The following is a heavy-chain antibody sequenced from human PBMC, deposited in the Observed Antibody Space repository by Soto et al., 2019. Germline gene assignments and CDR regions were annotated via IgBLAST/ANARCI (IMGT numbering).Heavy chain of an antibody. CDR2: IKQDGSEK. CDR1: GFTFSSYW. V-gene: IGHV3-7*01. D-gene: IGHD3-3*01. CDR3: ARVLRFLEWLRTGDWFDP. J-gene: IGHJ5*02. Sequence: EVQLVESGGGLVQPGGSLRLSCAASGFTFSSYWMSWVRQAPGKGLEWVANIKQDGSEKYYVDSVKGRFTISRDNAKNSRYLQMNSLGAEDTAVYCCARVLRFLEWLRTGDWFDPWGQGTLVTVSS.